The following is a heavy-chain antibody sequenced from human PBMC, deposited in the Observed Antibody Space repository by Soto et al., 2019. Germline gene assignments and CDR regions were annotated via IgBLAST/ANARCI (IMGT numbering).Heavy chain of an antibody. CDR1: GFTFSSYG. CDR2: ISYDGSNK. CDR3: AKVRRLYCSSTSCPSQIDY. Sequence: PGGSLRLSCAASGFTFSSYGMHWVRQAPGKGLEWVAVISYDGSNKYYADSVKGRFTISRDNSKNTLYLQMNSLRAEDTAVYYCAKVRRLYCSSTSCPSQIDYWGQGTLVTVSS. V-gene: IGHV3-30*18. D-gene: IGHD2-2*01. J-gene: IGHJ4*02.